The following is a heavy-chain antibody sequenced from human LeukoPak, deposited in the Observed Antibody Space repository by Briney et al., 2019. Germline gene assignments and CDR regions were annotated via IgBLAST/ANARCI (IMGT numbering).Heavy chain of an antibody. J-gene: IGHJ6*02. Sequence: SETLSLTCAVYGGSFSGYYWSWIRQPPGKGLEWIGEINHSGSTNYNPSLKSRVTISVDTSKNQFSLKLSSVTAADTAVYYYARGQYYDFWSGYSLPMDVWGQGTTVTVSS. CDR2: INHSGST. CDR1: GGSFSGYY. V-gene: IGHV4-34*01. CDR3: ARGQYYDFWSGYSLPMDV. D-gene: IGHD3-3*01.